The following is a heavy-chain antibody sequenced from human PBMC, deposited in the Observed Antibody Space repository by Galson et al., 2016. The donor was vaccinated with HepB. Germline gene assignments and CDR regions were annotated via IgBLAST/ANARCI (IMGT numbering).Heavy chain of an antibody. D-gene: IGHD3-10*01. CDR2: MNPNSGNA. Sequence: SVKVSCKAFGYSFTNYEFNWVRQAPGQGLEWMGWMNPNSGNAGYAPKFQGRVTMTSESSLGTAYMELSRLRSEDTAVYYCTRVPPGESFDIWGQGTLVTVSS. J-gene: IGHJ3*02. CDR1: GYSFTNYE. V-gene: IGHV1-8*01. CDR3: TRVPPGESFDI.